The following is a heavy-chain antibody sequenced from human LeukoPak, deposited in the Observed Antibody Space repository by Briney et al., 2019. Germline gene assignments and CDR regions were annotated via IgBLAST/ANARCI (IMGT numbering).Heavy chain of an antibody. Sequence: SETLSLTRTVSGGSISSYYWSWIRLPPGKGLEWIGYLSKSGNTNYSPSLKSRVTIFGDTSKNQFFLKLSSVTAADTAVYYCARARYVNSFYAFDIWGQGTLVTVSS. V-gene: IGHV4-59*01. CDR2: LSKSGNT. J-gene: IGHJ3*02. D-gene: IGHD3-9*01. CDR1: GGSISSYY. CDR3: ARARYVNSFYAFDI.